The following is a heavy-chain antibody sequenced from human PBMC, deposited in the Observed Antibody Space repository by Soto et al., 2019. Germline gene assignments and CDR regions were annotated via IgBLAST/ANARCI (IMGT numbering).Heavy chain of an antibody. J-gene: IGHJ6*02. CDR3: ERDLRAYYDFWSGYYYYGMDV. CDR2: IWYDGSNK. V-gene: IGHV3-33*01. Sequence: QVQLVESGGGVVQPGRSLRLSCAASGFTFSSYGMHWVRQAPGKGLEWVAVIWYDGSNKYYADSVKGRFTISRDNSKNTLYLQMNSLRAEDTAVYYCERDLRAYYDFWSGYYYYGMDVWGQGTTVTVSS. D-gene: IGHD3-3*01. CDR1: GFTFSSYG.